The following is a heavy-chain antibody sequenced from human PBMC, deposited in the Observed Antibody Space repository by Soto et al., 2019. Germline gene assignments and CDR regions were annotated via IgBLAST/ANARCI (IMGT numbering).Heavy chain of an antibody. D-gene: IGHD2-15*01. CDR3: ARESTGLVRSPEH. CDR2: IYTSGIT. J-gene: IGHJ1*01. Sequence: PSETLSLTCTVSGGSSSSYFWSWIRQPAGKGLEWIGRIYTSGITNYKPSLKSRVTMSVDTSKNQFSLNLTSVTAADTAVYYCARESTGLVRSPEHWGKRTLVNVSA. CDR1: GGSSSSYF. V-gene: IGHV4-4*07.